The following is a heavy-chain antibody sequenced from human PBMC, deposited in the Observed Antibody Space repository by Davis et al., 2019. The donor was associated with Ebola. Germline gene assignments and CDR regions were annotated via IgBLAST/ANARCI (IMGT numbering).Heavy chain of an antibody. Sequence: ASVNVSCKSSGYTFTSYGLVWVRQASGLGLEWMGWISGFNTNTNFAQKFQGRVTVPKDTSTNTAYMDLRSLTSDDTAIYYCARAPNYDVLTGTSSYYFDDWGQGTLVTVSS. CDR1: GYTFTSYG. CDR2: ISGFNTNT. J-gene: IGHJ4*02. CDR3: ARAPNYDVLTGTSSYYFDD. V-gene: IGHV1-18*04. D-gene: IGHD3-9*01.